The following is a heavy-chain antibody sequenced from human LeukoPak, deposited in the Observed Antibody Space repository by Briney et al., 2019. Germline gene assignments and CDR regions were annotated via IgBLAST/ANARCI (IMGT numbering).Heavy chain of an antibody. J-gene: IGHJ4*02. CDR3: AREPLGYSYGYRSY. CDR2: IIPILGIA. CDR1: GGTFSSYT. V-gene: IGHV1-69*04. D-gene: IGHD5-18*01. Sequence: SVKVSCKASGGTFSSYTISWVRQAPGQGLEWMGRIIPILGIANYAQKFQGRVTITADKSTSTAYMELSSLRSEDMAVYYCAREPLGYSYGYRSYWGQGTLVTVSS.